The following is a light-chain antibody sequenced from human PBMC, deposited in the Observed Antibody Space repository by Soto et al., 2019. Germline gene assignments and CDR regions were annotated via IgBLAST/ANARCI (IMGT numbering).Light chain of an antibody. V-gene: IGLV4-69*01. CDR2: LNSDGSH. Sequence: QSVLTQSPSASASLGASVKLTCTLSSGHSSYAIACHQQQPEKGLRYLIKLNSDGSHSKGDGIPDRFSGSSSGAERYLIICRLRCEDEADYYCQNWGTGNHVFGTGTKLTVL. J-gene: IGLJ6*01. CDR1: SGHSSYA. CDR3: QNWGTGNHV.